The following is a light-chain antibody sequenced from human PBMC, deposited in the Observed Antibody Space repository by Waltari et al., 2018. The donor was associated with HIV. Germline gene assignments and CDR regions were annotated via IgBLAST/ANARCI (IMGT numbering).Light chain of an antibody. J-gene: IGLJ2*01. CDR1: SSDVGGYNY. Sequence: QSALTQPASVSGSPGQSITISCTGTSSDVGGYNYVSWYQQHPGKAPKLMTYDVSNRPSGLARRFSGSKSGNTASLTISGLQAEDEADYYCSSYTSSSTLVVFGGGTKLTVL. V-gene: IGLV2-14*03. CDR3: SSYTSSSTLVV. CDR2: DVS.